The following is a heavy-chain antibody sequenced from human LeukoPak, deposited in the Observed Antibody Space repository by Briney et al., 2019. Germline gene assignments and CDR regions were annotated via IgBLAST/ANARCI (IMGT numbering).Heavy chain of an antibody. CDR3: ARGPRRRPNIAAAGTPVRRFDP. V-gene: IGHV4-34*01. D-gene: IGHD6-13*01. CDR1: GESFSGYY. J-gene: IGHJ5*02. CDR2: INHSGST. Sequence: SETLSLTCAVYGESFSGYYWSWIRQPPGKGLEWIGEINHSGSTNYNPSLRSRVTISVDTSKNQFSLKLSSVTAADTAVYYCARGPRRRPNIAAAGTPVRRFDPWGQGTLVTVSS.